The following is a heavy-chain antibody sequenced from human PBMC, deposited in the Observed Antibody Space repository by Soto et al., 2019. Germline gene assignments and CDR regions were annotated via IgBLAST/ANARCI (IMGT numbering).Heavy chain of an antibody. CDR1: GDSVSNHY. Sequence: QMQLQESGPGLVKPSQNLSLTCTVSGDSVSNHYWSWIRQPAGKGLEWLGRLYNAERTNYNPSLKSRVTMSMDTSKNQFSLKLTSVTAVDTAVYFCAREPLAHSYFDFWGQGTPVTVSS. CDR2: LYNAERT. J-gene: IGHJ4*02. CDR3: AREPLAHSYFDF. V-gene: IGHV4-4*07.